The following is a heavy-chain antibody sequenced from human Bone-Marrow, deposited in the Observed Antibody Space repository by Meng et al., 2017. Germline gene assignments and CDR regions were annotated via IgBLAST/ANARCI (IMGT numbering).Heavy chain of an antibody. J-gene: IGHJ4*02. V-gene: IGHV3-11*04. Sequence: GESLKISCSASGFTFSDYYMSWIRQAPGEGLEGVSYISSSGSTIYYADSVKGRFTISRDNAKNSLYLHMNSLRAEDTAVYYCARGPYYVGKQFDYWGQGTLVTVSS. CDR2: ISSSGSTI. CDR3: ARGPYYVGKQFDY. D-gene: IGHD4-23*01. CDR1: GFTFSDYY.